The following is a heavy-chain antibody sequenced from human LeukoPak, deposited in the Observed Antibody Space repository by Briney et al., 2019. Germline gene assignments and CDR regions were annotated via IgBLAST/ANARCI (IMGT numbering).Heavy chain of an antibody. CDR1: GFTFSSYA. J-gene: IGHJ3*02. CDR2: ISGSGGST. V-gene: IGHV3-23*01. D-gene: IGHD3-10*01. CDR3: AKGAMVRGVMGDAFAI. Sequence: GGSLRLSCAASGFTFSSYAMSWVRQAPGKGLEWVSAISGSGGSTYYADSVKGRFTISRDNSKNTLYLQMNSLRAEDTAVYYCAKGAMVRGVMGDAFAIWGQGTMVTVSS.